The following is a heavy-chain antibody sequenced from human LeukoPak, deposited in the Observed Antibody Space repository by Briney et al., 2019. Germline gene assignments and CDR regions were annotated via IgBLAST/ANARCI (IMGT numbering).Heavy chain of an antibody. J-gene: IGHJ4*02. D-gene: IGHD5-24*01. CDR2: IYTSGST. Sequence: PSETLSLTCTVSGGSISSGSYYWSWIRQPAGKGLEWIGRIYTSGSTNYNPSLKSRVTISVDTSKNQFSLKLSSVTAADTAVYYCARGAPGRDGYNVQYYFDYWGQGTLVTVSS. V-gene: IGHV4-61*02. CDR3: ARGAPGRDGYNVQYYFDY. CDR1: GGSISSGSYY.